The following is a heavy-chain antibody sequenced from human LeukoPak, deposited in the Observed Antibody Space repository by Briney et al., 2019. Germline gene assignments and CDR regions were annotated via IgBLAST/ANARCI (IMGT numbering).Heavy chain of an antibody. CDR1: GFTFSDYY. CDR2: ISSRGSTK. Sequence: PGGSLRLSCAASGFTFSDYYMSWIRQVPGKGLEWVSYISSRGSTKYYADSVKGRFTISRDNARNSLSLQMNSLRAEDTAVYYCARGGGNYYGSGRWFDPWGQGTLVTASS. D-gene: IGHD3-10*01. CDR3: ARGGGNYYGSGRWFDP. J-gene: IGHJ5*02. V-gene: IGHV3-11*01.